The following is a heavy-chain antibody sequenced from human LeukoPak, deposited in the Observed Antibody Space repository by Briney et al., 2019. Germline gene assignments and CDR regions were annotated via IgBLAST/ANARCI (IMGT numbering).Heavy chain of an antibody. CDR2: INHSGST. J-gene: IGHJ6*03. D-gene: IGHD6-6*01. CDR3: ARGGSEEYSSSSYYYYYYMDV. V-gene: IGHV4-34*01. CDR1: GGSFSGYY. Sequence: SETLSLTCAVYGGSFSGYYWSWIRQPPGKGLEWIGEINHSGSTNYNPSLKSRVTISVDTSKNQFSLKLSSVTAADTAVYYCARGGSEEYSSSSYYYYYYMDVWGKGTTVTVSS.